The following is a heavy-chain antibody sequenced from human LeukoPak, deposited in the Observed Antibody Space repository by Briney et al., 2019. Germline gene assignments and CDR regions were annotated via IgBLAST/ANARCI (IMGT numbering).Heavy chain of an antibody. Sequence: ASVKVSCKASGYTFTSYDINWVRQATGQGLGWMGWMNPNSGNTGYAQKFQGRVTMTRNTSISTAYMELSSLRSEDTAVYYCARGQPDYREYFDWGQGALVTVSS. CDR2: MNPNSGNT. CDR1: GYTFTSYD. V-gene: IGHV1-8*01. J-gene: IGHJ4*02. CDR3: ARGQPDYREYFD. D-gene: IGHD3-9*01.